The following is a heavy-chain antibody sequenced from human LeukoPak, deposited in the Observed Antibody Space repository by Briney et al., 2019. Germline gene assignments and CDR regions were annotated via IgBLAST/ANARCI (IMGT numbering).Heavy chain of an antibody. J-gene: IGHJ6*04. CDR2: INPSGGST. Sequence: ASVKVSCKASGYTFTSYYMRWVRQAPGQGLEWMGIINPSGGSTSYAQKFQGRVTMTRDTSTSTVYMELSSLRSEDTAVYYCARDRRYYDILTGYRGYYYYDMDVWGKGTTVTVSS. D-gene: IGHD3-9*01. CDR1: GYTFTSYY. CDR3: ARDRRYYDILTGYRGYYYYDMDV. V-gene: IGHV1-46*01.